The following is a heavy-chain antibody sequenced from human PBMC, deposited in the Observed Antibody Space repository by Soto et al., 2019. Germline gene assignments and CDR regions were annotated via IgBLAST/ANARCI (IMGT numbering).Heavy chain of an antibody. CDR1: GGSISPSY. D-gene: IGHD2-2*03. CDR3: AAGLDHNKVGY. Sequence: QVRLQESGPGLVKPSETLSLTCTVSGGSISPSYRNWVGQPPGKRPEWIGCIYYTGNTHYNPSLKSRVTISRDTSKNQFSLELTSVTAADTAMYFCAAGLDHNKVGYWGQGTLVTVSS. J-gene: IGHJ4*02. V-gene: IGHV4-59*01. CDR2: IYYTGNT.